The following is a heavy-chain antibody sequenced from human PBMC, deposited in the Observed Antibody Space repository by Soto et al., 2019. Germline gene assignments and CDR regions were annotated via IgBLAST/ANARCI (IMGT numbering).Heavy chain of an antibody. V-gene: IGHV4-30-2*01. D-gene: IGHD1-26*01. CDR3: AGEGGSRSPDWYFNV. J-gene: IGHJ2*01. CDR2: IFHSGST. Sequence: QLQLQESGSGLVKPSQTLSLTCAVSGGSISSGGYSWSWLRQPPGKGLEWIGYIFHSGSTYYNPSLKSRVTISVDGSKNPFSLELSSVTAADTAVYYCAGEGGSRSPDWYFNVCGRGTLVTVSS. CDR1: GGSISSGGYS.